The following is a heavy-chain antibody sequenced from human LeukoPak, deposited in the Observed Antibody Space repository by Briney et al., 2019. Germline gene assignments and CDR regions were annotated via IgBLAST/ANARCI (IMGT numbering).Heavy chain of an antibody. Sequence: ASVKVSCKASGDTFTGYNMHWVRQAPGQGLEWMGRINPNSGGTNYAQKFQGRVTMTRDTSISTAYMALSRLRSDDTAVYYGARSIPPYYDILTGYGPLYWGQGTLVTVSS. CDR1: GDTFTGYN. CDR2: INPNSGGT. CDR3: ARSIPPYYDILTGYGPLY. D-gene: IGHD3-9*01. V-gene: IGHV1-2*06. J-gene: IGHJ4*02.